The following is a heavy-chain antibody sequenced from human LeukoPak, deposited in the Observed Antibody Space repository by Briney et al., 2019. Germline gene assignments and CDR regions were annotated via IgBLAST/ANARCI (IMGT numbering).Heavy chain of an antibody. CDR3: AKDQGGSGIPQYYFDY. D-gene: IGHD3-10*01. J-gene: IGHJ4*02. Sequence: GGSLRLSCAASGFTFSSYGMSWVRQAPGKGLEWVSLISWDGGSTYSADSVKGRFTISRDNSKNSLYLQMSSLRTEDTALYYCAKDQGGSGIPQYYFDYWGQGTLVTVSS. V-gene: IGHV3-43*01. CDR1: GFTFSSYG. CDR2: ISWDGGST.